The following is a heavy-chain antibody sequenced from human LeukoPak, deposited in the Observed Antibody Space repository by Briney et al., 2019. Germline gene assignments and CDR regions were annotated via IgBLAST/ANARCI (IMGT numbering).Heavy chain of an antibody. CDR1: GFTFSDYY. CDR3: AQGAPGYSSAWYPTAEYFQH. D-gene: IGHD6-19*01. V-gene: IGHV3-11*04. CDR2: ISSSGSTI. J-gene: IGHJ1*01. Sequence: GGSLRLSCAASGFTFSDYYMNWIRQAPGKGLDWISYISSSGSTIYYADSVKGRFTISRDNSKNTLYLQMNSLRADDTALYYCAQGAPGYSSAWYPTAEYFQHWGQGSLVTVSS.